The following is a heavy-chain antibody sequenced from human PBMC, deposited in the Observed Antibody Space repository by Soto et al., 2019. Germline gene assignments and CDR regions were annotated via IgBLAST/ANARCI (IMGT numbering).Heavy chain of an antibody. CDR3: ARDYPWRHYYYYGMDV. Sequence: GGSLRLSCAASGFTFSSYSMNWVRQAPGKGLEWVSYISSSSSTIYYADSVKGRFTISRDNAKNSLYLQMNSLRDEDTAVYYCARDYPWRHYYYYGMDVWGQGTTVTVSS. V-gene: IGHV3-48*02. D-gene: IGHD3-3*01. CDR2: ISSSSSTI. J-gene: IGHJ6*02. CDR1: GFTFSSYS.